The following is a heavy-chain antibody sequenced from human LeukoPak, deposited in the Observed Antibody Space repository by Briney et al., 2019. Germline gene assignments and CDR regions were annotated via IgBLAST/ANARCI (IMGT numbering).Heavy chain of an antibody. CDR3: ARRTEGAGGGRFFDH. D-gene: IGHD2-15*01. CDR2: ISPSDSDT. V-gene: IGHV5-51*01. CDR1: RYSFTNFW. J-gene: IGHJ4*02. Sequence: RGESLEISCKGTRYSFTNFWIGWVRQPPGKGLEYLGVISPSDSDTRYNPSLEGQVSISADKSLTSAYLQWNTLKASDTAIYYCARRTEGAGGGRFFDHWGQGTLVSVSS.